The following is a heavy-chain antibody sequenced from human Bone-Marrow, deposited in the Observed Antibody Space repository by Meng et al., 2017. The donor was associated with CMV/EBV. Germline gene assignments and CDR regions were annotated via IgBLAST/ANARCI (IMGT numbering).Heavy chain of an antibody. CDR1: GGSFSGYY. D-gene: IGHD3-3*01. V-gene: IGHV4-34*01. CDR3: ARGRDFWSGYPRYYGMDV. Sequence: SETLSLTCAVYGGSFSGYYWSWIRQPPGKGLEWIGEINHSGSTNYNPSLKSRVTISVDTSKNQFSLKLSSVTAADTAVYYCARGRDFWSGYPRYYGMDVWGQGTTVTFSS. J-gene: IGHJ6*02. CDR2: INHSGST.